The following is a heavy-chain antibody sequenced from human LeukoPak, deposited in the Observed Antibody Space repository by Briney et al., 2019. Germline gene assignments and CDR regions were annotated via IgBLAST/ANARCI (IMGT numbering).Heavy chain of an antibody. CDR1: GGSISTYY. J-gene: IGHJ4*02. CDR2: IIPSGHTT. Sequence: PSETLSLTCTVSGGSISTYYWNWIRQPPGKGLEWVSGIIPSGHTTYYADSVRGRFTISRDNSRNTLYLQMNSLRAEDTAVYYCAKDDRWLQFCCWGQGTLVTVSA. CDR3: AKDDRWLQFCC. D-gene: IGHD5-24*01. V-gene: IGHV3-23*01.